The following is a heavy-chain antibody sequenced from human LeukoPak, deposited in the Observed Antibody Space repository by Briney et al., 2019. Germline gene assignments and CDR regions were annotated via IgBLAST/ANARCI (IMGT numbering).Heavy chain of an antibody. D-gene: IGHD3-9*01. CDR3: ARTDILTGYYFDY. J-gene: IGHJ4*02. V-gene: IGHV4-59*08. CDR2: IYYSGST. Sequence: SETLSLTCTVSGGSISSYYWSWIRQPPGKGLEWIGCIYYSGSTNYNPSLKSRVTMSVDTSKNQFSLKLSSVTAADTAVYYCARTDILTGYYFDYWGQGTLVTVSS. CDR1: GGSISSYY.